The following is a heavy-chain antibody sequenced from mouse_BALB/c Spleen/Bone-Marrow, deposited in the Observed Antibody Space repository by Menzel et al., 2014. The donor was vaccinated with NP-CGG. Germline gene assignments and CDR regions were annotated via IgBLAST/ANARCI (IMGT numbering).Heavy chain of an antibody. D-gene: IGHD2-3*01. CDR1: GYSITSGYS. CDR3: ARTDGYYAMDY. J-gene: IGHJ4*01. Sequence: EVQLQQSGPDLVKPSQSLSLTCTVTGYSITSGYSWYWIRQFPGSILEWMGYTHYSGYTNYNPPLKSRISITRDTSKNQFFLQLNSVTTEDTATYYCARTDGYYAMDYWVKEPQSPSPQ. CDR2: THYSGYT. V-gene: IGHV3-1*02.